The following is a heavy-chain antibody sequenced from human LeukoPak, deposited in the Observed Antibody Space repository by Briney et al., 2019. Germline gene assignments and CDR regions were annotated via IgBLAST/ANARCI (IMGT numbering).Heavy chain of an antibody. D-gene: IGHD7-27*01. V-gene: IGHV4-31*03. Sequence: SQTLSLTCTVSGGSITSGGYYWSWIRQLPGKGLEWIGYIYYSGTTSYNPSLKSRLTISLDTSENQFTLKLSSVTAADTAVYYCARGSTGDKSNNWGQGTLVTVSS. CDR1: GGSITSGGYY. J-gene: IGHJ4*02. CDR2: IYYSGTT. CDR3: ARGSTGDKSNN.